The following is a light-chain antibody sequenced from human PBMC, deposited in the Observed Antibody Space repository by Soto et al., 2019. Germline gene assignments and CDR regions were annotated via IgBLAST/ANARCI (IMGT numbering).Light chain of an antibody. CDR3: CSYTTTSTVV. Sequence: QSALTQPASVSGSPGQSITISCTGTSSDVGGYNYVSWYQQHPGKVPKLIIYEVFRRPSGISDRFSGSKSGNMASLTISGLQAEDEADYYCCSYTTTSTVVFGGGTKVTVL. CDR2: EVF. V-gene: IGLV2-14*03. J-gene: IGLJ2*01. CDR1: SSDVGGYNY.